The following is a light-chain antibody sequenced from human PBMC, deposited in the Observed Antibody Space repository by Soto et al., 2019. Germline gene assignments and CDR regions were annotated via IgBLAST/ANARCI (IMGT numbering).Light chain of an antibody. CDR1: QSLVHSDGNTH. V-gene: IGKV2-30*02. Sequence: DVVMTQSPLSLPVTLGQPASISCRSTQSLVHSDGNTHLNWFQQRPGQSPRRLICKVSNREPGVPDRFSGSASGTDFTLKISRVEAEDVGVYYCMQGTHWPYTFGQGTKLEIK. CDR3: MQGTHWPYT. CDR2: KVS. J-gene: IGKJ2*01.